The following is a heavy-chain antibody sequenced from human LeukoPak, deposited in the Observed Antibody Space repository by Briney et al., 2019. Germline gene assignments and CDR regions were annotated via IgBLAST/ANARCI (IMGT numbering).Heavy chain of an antibody. CDR2: ISGSGNNT. CDR1: RFTFNIYG. V-gene: IGHV3-23*01. CDR3: AKNGDRGAYCSGGSCYPYYYYNMDV. J-gene: IGHJ6*03. D-gene: IGHD2-15*01. Sequence: GGSLRLSCAASRFTFNIYGMAWVRQAPGKGLEWVSAISGSGNNTDYADSVKGRLTISRDNSKNTLYLQMNSLRVEDTAVYYCAKNGDRGAYCSGGSCYPYYYYNMDVWGKGTTVTISS.